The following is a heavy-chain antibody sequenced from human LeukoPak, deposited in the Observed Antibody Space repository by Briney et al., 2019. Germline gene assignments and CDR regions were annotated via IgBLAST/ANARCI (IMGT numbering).Heavy chain of an antibody. CDR1: GYTFTGYY. D-gene: IGHD3-10*01. Sequence: ASVKVSCKASGYTFTGYYMHWVRQAPGQGLEWMGRINPNSGGTNYAQKFQGRVTMTRDTSISTAYMELSRLRSDDTAVYYCARGYGSGSYTPVFDYRGQGTLVTVSS. CDR2: INPNSGGT. V-gene: IGHV1-2*06. J-gene: IGHJ4*02. CDR3: ARGYGSGSYTPVFDY.